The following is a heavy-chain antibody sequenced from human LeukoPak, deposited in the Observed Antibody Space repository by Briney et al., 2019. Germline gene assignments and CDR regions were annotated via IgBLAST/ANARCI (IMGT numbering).Heavy chain of an antibody. CDR3: ASMPTFR. CDR2: INHSGST. Sequence: SETLSLTCAVYGGSFSGYYWSWIRQPPGKGLEWIGEINHSGSTNYNPSLKSRVTISVDTSKNQFSLKLSSVTAADTAVYYCASMPTFRWGQGTLVTVSS. J-gene: IGHJ4*02. D-gene: IGHD2-2*01. V-gene: IGHV4-34*01. CDR1: GGSFSGYY.